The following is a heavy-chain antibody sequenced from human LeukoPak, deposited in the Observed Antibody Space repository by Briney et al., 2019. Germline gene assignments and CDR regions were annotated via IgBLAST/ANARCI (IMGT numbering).Heavy chain of an antibody. CDR3: ARDVTGYSSGYYPNWFDP. D-gene: IGHD3-22*01. J-gene: IGHJ5*02. Sequence: GGSLRLSCAASGFTFSSYWMSWVRQAPGKGLEWVANIKQDGSEKYYVDSVKGRFTLSRDNAKNSLYLQMNSLRAEDTAVYYCARDVTGYSSGYYPNWFDPWGQGTLVTVSS. CDR2: IKQDGSEK. CDR1: GFTFSSYW. V-gene: IGHV3-7*01.